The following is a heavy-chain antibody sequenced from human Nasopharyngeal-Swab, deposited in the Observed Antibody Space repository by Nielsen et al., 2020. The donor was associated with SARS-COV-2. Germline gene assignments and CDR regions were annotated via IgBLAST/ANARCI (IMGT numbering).Heavy chain of an antibody. CDR1: GVIFSKYW. Sequence: GESLKISCVASGVIFSKYWMHWVRQAPGKGLVWVSRVNQDGSRTDYADSVRGRLTLSRDNAKNTLYLQMNSLRVEDTAVYYCVKHQGSSSGQWGQGTLVTVSS. CDR2: VNQDGSRT. CDR3: VKHQGSSSGQ. V-gene: IGHV3-74*01. J-gene: IGHJ4*02.